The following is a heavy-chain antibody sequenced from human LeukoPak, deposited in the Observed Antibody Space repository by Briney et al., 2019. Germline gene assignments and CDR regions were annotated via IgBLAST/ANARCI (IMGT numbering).Heavy chain of an antibody. V-gene: IGHV4-34*01. CDR3: ARGWFHPDYYYYMDV. J-gene: IGHJ6*03. CDR2: INHSGST. D-gene: IGHD3-10*01. Sequence: PSETLSLTCAVYGGSFIGYYWSWIRQPPGKGLEWIGEINHSGSTNYNPSLKSRVTISVDTSKNQFSLKLSSVTAADTAVYYCARGWFHPDYYYYMDVWGKGTTVTVSS. CDR1: GGSFIGYY.